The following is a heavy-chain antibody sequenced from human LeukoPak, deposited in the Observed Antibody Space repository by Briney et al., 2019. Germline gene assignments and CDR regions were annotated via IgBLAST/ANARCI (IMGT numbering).Heavy chain of an antibody. CDR2: ISSSSTII. V-gene: IGHV3-48*02. CDR1: GFTFSHYS. D-gene: IGHD6-19*01. CDR3: ARWFTSGRGFFDY. Sequence: GGSLRLSCAASGFTFSHYSMNWVRQAPGKGLEWVSYISSSSTIIYYADSVKGRFTISRDNAKNSLYLQMNSLRDEDTAVHYCARWFTSGRGFFDYWGQGILVTVSS. J-gene: IGHJ4*02.